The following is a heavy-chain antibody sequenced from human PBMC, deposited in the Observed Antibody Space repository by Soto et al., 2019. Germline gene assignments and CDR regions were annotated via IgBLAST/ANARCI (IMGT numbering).Heavy chain of an antibody. J-gene: IGHJ4*02. D-gene: IGHD2-8*01. Sequence: QVQLVQSGAEVKKPGSSVKVSCKASGGTFSSYAISWVRQAPGQGLEWMGGIIPIFGTANYAQKFQGRVTITADESTSTAYMELSSLRSEDTAVYYCARGRGYCTNGVCPQYYFDYWGQGTLVTVSS. CDR2: IIPIFGTA. CDR3: ARGRGYCTNGVCPQYYFDY. CDR1: GGTFSSYA. V-gene: IGHV1-69*01.